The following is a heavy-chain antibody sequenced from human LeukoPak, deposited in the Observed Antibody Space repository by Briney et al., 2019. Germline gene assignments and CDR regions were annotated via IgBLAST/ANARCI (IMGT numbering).Heavy chain of an antibody. CDR2: ISFSSSTM. CDR1: GFHFSSYN. CDR3: AREFPPDY. V-gene: IGHV3-48*04. J-gene: IGHJ4*02. Sequence: GGSLRLSCAASGFHFSSYNMNWVRRAPGKGLEWISYISFSSSTMYYADSVKGRFTVSRDNADNSLYLQMNSLRVEDTAVYYCAREFPPDYWGLGTLVTVSS.